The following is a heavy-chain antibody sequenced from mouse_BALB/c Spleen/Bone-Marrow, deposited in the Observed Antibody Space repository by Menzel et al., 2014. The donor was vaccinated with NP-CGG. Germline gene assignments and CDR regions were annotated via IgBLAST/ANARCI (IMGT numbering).Heavy chain of an antibody. Sequence: EVQGVESGGGLVQPGGSLKLSCAASGFDFSRYWMSWVRQAPGKGLEWIGEVNPDSSTINYTPSLKDKFIISRGNAKNTLYLQMSKVRSEDTALYYCARLGYYGWFAFWGQGTLVTVSA. V-gene: IGHV4-1*02. CDR1: GFDFSRYW. J-gene: IGHJ3*01. CDR3: ARLGYYGWFAF. CDR2: VNPDSSTI. D-gene: IGHD2-3*01.